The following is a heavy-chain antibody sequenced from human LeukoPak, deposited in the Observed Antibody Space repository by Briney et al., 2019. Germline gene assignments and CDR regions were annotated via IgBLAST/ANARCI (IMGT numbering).Heavy chain of an antibody. D-gene: IGHD2-8*01. V-gene: IGHV4-39*01. J-gene: IGHJ4*02. CDR3: ARHGRVSPHFDY. Sequence: SETLSLTCTVSGGSLSSSSYYRGWIRQPPGKGLEWIGSIYYSGSTYYNPSLKSRVTISVDTSKNQFSLKLSSVTAADTAVYYCARHGRVSPHFDYWGQGTLVTVSS. CDR2: IYYSGST. CDR1: GGSLSSSSYY.